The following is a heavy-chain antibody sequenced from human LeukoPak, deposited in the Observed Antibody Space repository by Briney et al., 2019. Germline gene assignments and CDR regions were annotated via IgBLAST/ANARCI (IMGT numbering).Heavy chain of an antibody. J-gene: IGHJ4*02. D-gene: IGHD6-19*01. V-gene: IGHV1-46*04. CDR1: GYTFSSYY. CDR2: ISPSGDYT. CDR3: ARGNSGWSVDY. Sequence: GASVKVSCKASGYTFSSYYMHWVRQAPGQGLEWMGIISPSGDYTRYAQKVQGRVSMTLDTSTSTVYMELNSLESEDTAMYYCARGNSGWSVDYWGQGTLVTVTS.